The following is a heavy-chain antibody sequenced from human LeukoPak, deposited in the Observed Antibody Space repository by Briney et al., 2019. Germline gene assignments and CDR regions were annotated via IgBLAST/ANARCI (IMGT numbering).Heavy chain of an antibody. V-gene: IGHV3-11*01. J-gene: IGHJ4*02. CDR1: GFTFSSYA. D-gene: IGHD5-24*01. CDR3: ARARLEETARFDY. Sequence: PGGSLRLSCAASGFTFSSYAMSWIRQAPGKGLEWVSYISSSGSTIYYADSVKGRFTISRDNAKNSLYLQMNSLRAEDTAVYYCARARLEETARFDYWGQGTLVTVSS. CDR2: ISSSGSTI.